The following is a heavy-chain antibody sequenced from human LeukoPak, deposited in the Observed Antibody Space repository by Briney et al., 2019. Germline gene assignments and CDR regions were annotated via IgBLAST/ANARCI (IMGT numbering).Heavy chain of an antibody. Sequence: SETLSLTCTVSGGSISSSSYYWGWIRQPPGKGLEWIGSIYYSGSTYYNPSLKSRVTISVDTSKNQFSLKLSSVTAADTAVYYCARDWGPIAARRGYFDYWGQGTLVTVSS. CDR3: ARDWGPIAARRGYFDY. V-gene: IGHV4-39*07. D-gene: IGHD6-6*01. CDR1: GGSISSSSYY. J-gene: IGHJ4*02. CDR2: IYYSGST.